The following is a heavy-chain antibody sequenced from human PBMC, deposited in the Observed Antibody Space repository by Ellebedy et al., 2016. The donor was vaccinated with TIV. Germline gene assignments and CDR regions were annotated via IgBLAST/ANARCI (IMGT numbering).Heavy chain of an antibody. CDR2: ISSSSSTI. CDR3: ARLRGDDFVGS. CDR1: GFTFSSYS. J-gene: IGHJ4*02. Sequence: GESLKISCAASGFTFSSYSMNWVRQAPGKGLEWVSYISSSSSTIYYADSVKGRFTISRDNAKNSLYLQMNSLRAEDTAVYYCARLRGDDFVGSWGQGTLVTVSS. D-gene: IGHD2-15*01. V-gene: IGHV3-48*01.